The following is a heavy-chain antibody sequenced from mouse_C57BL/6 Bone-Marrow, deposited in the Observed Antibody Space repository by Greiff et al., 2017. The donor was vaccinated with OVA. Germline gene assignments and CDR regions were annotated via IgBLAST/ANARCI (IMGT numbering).Heavy chain of an antibody. CDR3: TPCDTTVVVPYFDV. Sequence: EVQLQQSGAELVRPGASVKLSCTASGFNIKDDYMHWVKQRPEQGLEWIGWIDPENGDTEYASKFQGKATITADTSSNTAYLQLSGLTSEDTAVYYCTPCDTTVVVPYFDVWGTGTTVTVSS. CDR2: IDPENGDT. CDR1: GFNIKDDY. D-gene: IGHD1-1*01. J-gene: IGHJ1*03. V-gene: IGHV14-4*01.